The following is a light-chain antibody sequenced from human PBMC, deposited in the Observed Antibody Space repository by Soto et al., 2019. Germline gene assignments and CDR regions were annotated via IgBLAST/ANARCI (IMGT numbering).Light chain of an antibody. CDR2: DAS. Sequence: EIVLTQSPATLSLSPGERATLSCRASQSVSSYLAWYQQKPGHAPRLLIYDASNRATGIPARFSGSGYGTDFTLTISSLVPEDFAVYYCRQRSNWPPLFTFGPGTKVDIK. CDR1: QSVSSY. CDR3: RQRSNWPPLFT. J-gene: IGKJ3*01. V-gene: IGKV3-11*01.